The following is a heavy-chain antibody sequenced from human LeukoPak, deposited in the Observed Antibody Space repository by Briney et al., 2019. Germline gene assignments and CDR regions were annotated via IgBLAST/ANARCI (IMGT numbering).Heavy chain of an antibody. J-gene: IGHJ4*02. CDR3: AKGRGPTYQALHFDC. V-gene: IGHV3-23*01. CDR2: LSGAGDAA. CDR1: GFPFSSFA. D-gene: IGHD2-2*01. Sequence: PGGSLRLSCVASGFPFSSFAMSWVRQAPGKGLEWVSTLSGAGDAAHYADSVEGRFTVSRDNSRNTLYLQISSLRAEDTAIYYCAKGRGPTYQALHFDCWGQGNLVTVSS.